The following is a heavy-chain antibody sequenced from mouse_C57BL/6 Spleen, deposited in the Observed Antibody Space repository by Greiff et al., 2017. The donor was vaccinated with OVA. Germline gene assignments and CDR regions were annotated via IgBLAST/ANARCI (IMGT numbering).Heavy chain of an antibody. D-gene: IGHD4-1*01. CDR3: ARTGLTGTYFDY. J-gene: IGHJ2*01. V-gene: IGHV5-17*01. CDR1: GFTFSDYG. Sequence: EVQLVESGGGLVKPGGSLKLSCAASGFTFSDYGMHWVRQAPEKGLEWVAYISSGSSTIYYAETVKGRFTISRDNAKNTLFLQMTSLRSEDTAMSYCARTGLTGTYFDYWGQGTTLTVSS. CDR2: ISSGSSTI.